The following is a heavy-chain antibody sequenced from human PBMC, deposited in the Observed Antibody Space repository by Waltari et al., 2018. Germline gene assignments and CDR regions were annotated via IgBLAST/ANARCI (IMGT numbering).Heavy chain of an antibody. J-gene: IGHJ5*02. CDR3: ARGYSSSSLGGWFDP. CDR1: GGNLRRYA. V-gene: IGHV1-69*12. Sequence: QVPLVQSGAGVKKPWSSVEVLFQASGGNLRRYAIHMVRHAPGQGLEWMGGIIPIFGTANYAQKFQGRVTITADESTSTAYMELSSLRSEDTAVYYCARGYSSSSLGGWFDPWGQGTLVTVSS. D-gene: IGHD6-6*01. CDR2: IIPIFGTA.